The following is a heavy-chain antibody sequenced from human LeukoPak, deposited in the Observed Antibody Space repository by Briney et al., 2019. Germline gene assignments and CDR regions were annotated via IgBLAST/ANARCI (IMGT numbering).Heavy chain of an antibody. CDR3: ARDGEYSNSWCDFDY. V-gene: IGHV3-7*04. CDR2: IKKDGSEK. J-gene: IGHJ4*02. Sequence: PGGSLRLSCAASGFIFSSYWMSWVRQAPGKGLEWVANIKKDGSEKYYVDSVKGRFTISRDNAKNSLVLQMNSLRAEDTAVYYCARDGEYSNSWCDFDYWGQGTLVTVSS. D-gene: IGHD6-13*01. CDR1: GFIFSSYW.